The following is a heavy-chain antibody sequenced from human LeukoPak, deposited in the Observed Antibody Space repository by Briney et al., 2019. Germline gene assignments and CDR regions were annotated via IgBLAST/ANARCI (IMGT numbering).Heavy chain of an antibody. CDR1: GFTVSSYS. J-gene: IGHJ4*02. V-gene: IGHV3-21*01. D-gene: IGHD1-7*01. CDR3: ARVGGTTSY. CDR2: ISSSSSYI. Sequence: GGSLRLSCAASGFTVSSYSMNCVRQAPGKGLEWVTSISSSSSYISYADSVKGRFTISRDNAKNSLYLQMNSLRAEATAVYYCARVGGTTSYWGQGTLVTVSS.